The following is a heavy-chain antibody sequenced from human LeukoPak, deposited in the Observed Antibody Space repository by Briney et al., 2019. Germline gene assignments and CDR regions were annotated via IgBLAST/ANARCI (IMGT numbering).Heavy chain of an antibody. J-gene: IGHJ5*02. V-gene: IGHV1-2*06. CDR3: AYSGYQDLENNWFDP. CDR2: INPNSGGT. D-gene: IGHD3-22*01. CDR1: GYTFTVYY. Sequence: VASVNVSCKTSGYTFTVYYMHWVRQAPGQGLEWMGRINPNSGGTNYAQKFQGRVAMTRDTSISTAYMELSRLRSDDTAVYYCAYSGYQDLENNWFDPWGQGTLVTASS.